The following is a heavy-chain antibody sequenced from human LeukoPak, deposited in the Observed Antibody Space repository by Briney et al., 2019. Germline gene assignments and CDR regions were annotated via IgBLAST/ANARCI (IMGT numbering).Heavy chain of an antibody. V-gene: IGHV3-23*01. CDR3: ARDRTVTTGIDY. Sequence: GGSLRLSCAASGFTFSSYAMSWVRQAPGKGLEWVSAISGSGGSTYYADSVKGRFTISRDNSKNTLYLQMNSLRAEDTAVYYCARDRTVTTGIDYWGQGTLVTVSS. D-gene: IGHD4-17*01. CDR1: GFTFSSYA. J-gene: IGHJ4*02. CDR2: ISGSGGST.